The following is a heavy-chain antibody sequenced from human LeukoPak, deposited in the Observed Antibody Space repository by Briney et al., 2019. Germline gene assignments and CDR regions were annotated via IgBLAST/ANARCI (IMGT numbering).Heavy chain of an antibody. CDR2: INSDGSTT. CDR1: GLTFSSYW. Sequence: GGSLRLSCAASGLTFSSYWMHWVRQAPGKGLVWVSRINSDGSTTTYADSVKGRFTSSRDNAKNTLYLQMNGLRAEDTAVYYCTRGGVDHWGQGTLVTVSS. J-gene: IGHJ4*02. D-gene: IGHD3-16*01. V-gene: IGHV3-74*01. CDR3: TRGGVDH.